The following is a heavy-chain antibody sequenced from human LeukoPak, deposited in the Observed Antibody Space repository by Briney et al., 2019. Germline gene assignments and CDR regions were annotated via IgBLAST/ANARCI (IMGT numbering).Heavy chain of an antibody. CDR2: INSDGSST. CDR1: GFTFSSYG. D-gene: IGHD3-22*01. Sequence: GGSLRLSCAASGFTFSSYGMHWVRQAPGKGLVWVSRINSDGSSTSYADSVKGRFTISRDNAKNTLYLQMNSLRAEDTAVYYCARLRGHYYDSSGTFDYWGQGTLVTVSS. J-gene: IGHJ4*02. V-gene: IGHV3-74*01. CDR3: ARLRGHYYDSSGTFDY.